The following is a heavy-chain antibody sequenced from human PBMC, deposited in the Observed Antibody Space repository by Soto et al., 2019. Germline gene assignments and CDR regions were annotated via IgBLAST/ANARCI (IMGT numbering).Heavy chain of an antibody. CDR2: LSSSGGTI. CDR3: ARGAHIAAAEANDF. Sequence: EVQLVESGGGLIQPGGSLRLSCAASGFTFSTYSMNWVRQAPGKGLEWVSYLSSSGGTIYYADSVKGRFTISRDNAKNSLYLQMNSLRDEDTAVYYCARGAHIAAAEANDFWGQGTLVTVSS. D-gene: IGHD6-13*01. J-gene: IGHJ4*02. CDR1: GFTFSTYS. V-gene: IGHV3-48*02.